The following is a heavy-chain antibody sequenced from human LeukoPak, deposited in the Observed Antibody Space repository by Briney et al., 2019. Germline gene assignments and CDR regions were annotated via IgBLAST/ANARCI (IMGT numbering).Heavy chain of an antibody. CDR3: ASETTRGYSYGSPTDGFDL. CDR2: ISGSGDST. D-gene: IGHD5-18*01. V-gene: IGHV3-23*01. J-gene: IGHJ3*01. Sequence: GGSLRLSCAASGFTFSSYAMSWVRQAPGKGLEGVSVISGSGDSTNYADSVKGRFTISRDNSKNMLYLQMNSLRAEDTAVYYCASETTRGYSYGSPTDGFDLWGQGTMVTVSS. CDR1: GFTFSSYA.